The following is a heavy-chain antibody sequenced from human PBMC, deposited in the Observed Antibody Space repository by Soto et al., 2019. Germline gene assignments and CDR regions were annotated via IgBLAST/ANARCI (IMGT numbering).Heavy chain of an antibody. Sequence: ASVKVSCKASGYTFTGHGISWVRQAPGQGLEWMGWISAYNGYTNYAQTFQGRVTATTDTPTRTAYMELRNLRSDDTAMYYRARDQSHVIQERTYYDTNGTRDWGPGTLLTVSS. CDR3: ARDQSHVIQERTYYDTNGTRD. CDR2: ISAYNGYT. V-gene: IGHV1-18*04. J-gene: IGHJ4*02. D-gene: IGHD3-22*01. CDR1: GYTFTGHG.